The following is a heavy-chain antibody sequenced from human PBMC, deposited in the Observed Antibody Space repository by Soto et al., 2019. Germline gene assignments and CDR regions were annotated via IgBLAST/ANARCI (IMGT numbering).Heavy chain of an antibody. V-gene: IGHV3-48*01. Sequence: GGSLRLSCAASGVTFSSYSMNWVRQAPGKGLEWVSYISSSSSTIYYADSVKGRFTISRDNAKNSLYLQMNSLRAEDTAVYYCARDYYKYYDSSGYYRSPAYWGQGTLVTVS. J-gene: IGHJ4*02. CDR2: ISSSSSTI. CDR1: GVTFSSYS. CDR3: ARDYYKYYDSSGYYRSPAY. D-gene: IGHD3-22*01.